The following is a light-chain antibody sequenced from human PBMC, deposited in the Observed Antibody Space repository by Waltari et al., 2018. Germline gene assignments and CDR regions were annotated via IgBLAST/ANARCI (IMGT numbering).Light chain of an antibody. J-gene: IGKJ4*01. CDR2: DAF. CDR1: QSIASS. CDR3: QQRSNWPPT. Sequence: EIVLTQSPATLSLSPGERATLSCRASQSIASSFAWYQQRPGQAPRLLIYDAFTRDTGIPARFSGSGSGTDFTLTISSLEPEDFAVYYCQQRSNWPPTFGGGSKVEI. V-gene: IGKV3-11*01.